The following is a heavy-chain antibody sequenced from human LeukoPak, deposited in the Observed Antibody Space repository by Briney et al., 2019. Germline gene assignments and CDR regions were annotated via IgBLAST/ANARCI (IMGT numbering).Heavy chain of an antibody. V-gene: IGHV4-30-2*01. CDR1: GGSISSGGYY. CDR3: ARDRGGLPDY. Sequence: SETLSLTCTVSGGSISSGGYYWSWIRQPPGKGLEWIGYIYHSGSTYYNPSLKSRVTISVDRSKNQFSLKLSSVTAADTAVYYCARDRGGLPDYWGQGTLVTVSS. D-gene: IGHD3-10*01. J-gene: IGHJ4*02. CDR2: IYHSGST.